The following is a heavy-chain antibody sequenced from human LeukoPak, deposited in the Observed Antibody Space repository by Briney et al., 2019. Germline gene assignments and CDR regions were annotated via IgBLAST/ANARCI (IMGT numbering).Heavy chain of an antibody. D-gene: IGHD2-2*02. CDR2: ISAYNGNT. Sequence: ASVKVSCKASGYTFTSYGISWVRQAPGQGLEWMGWISAYNGNTNYAQKLQGRVTMTTDTSTSTAYMELRSLRSDDTAVYHCARDQLRYCSSTSCYRNFDYWGQGTLVTVSS. V-gene: IGHV1-18*01. CDR3: ARDQLRYCSSTSCYRNFDY. CDR1: GYTFTSYG. J-gene: IGHJ4*02.